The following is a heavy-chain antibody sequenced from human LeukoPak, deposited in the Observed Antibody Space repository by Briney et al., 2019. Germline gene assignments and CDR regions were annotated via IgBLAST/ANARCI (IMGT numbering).Heavy chain of an antibody. CDR3: ARDLFYDSSGYYASDS. J-gene: IGHJ4*02. V-gene: IGHV3-74*01. CDR2: TNNDGSST. D-gene: IGHD3-22*01. CDR1: GFTFSNHD. Sequence: GGSLRLSCAASGFTFSNHDMHWVRQAPGKGLVWVSRTNNDGSSTVYADSVKGRFTISRDNAKNTLYLQMNSLRAEDTAVYYCARDLFYDSSGYYASDSWGQGTLVTVSS.